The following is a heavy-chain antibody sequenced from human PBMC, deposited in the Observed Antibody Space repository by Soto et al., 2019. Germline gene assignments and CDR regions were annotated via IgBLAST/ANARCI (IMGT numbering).Heavy chain of an antibody. J-gene: IGHJ4*02. CDR3: AKDSHHYYDSSGYYWGVDY. D-gene: IGHD3-22*01. V-gene: IGHV3-23*01. CDR1: GFTFSSYA. Sequence: GGSLRLSCAASGFTFSSYAMSWVRQAPGKGLEWVSAISGSGGSTYYADSVKGRFTISRDNSKNTLYLQMNSLRAEDTAVYYCAKDSHHYYDSSGYYWGVDYWGQGTLVTVSS. CDR2: ISGSGGST.